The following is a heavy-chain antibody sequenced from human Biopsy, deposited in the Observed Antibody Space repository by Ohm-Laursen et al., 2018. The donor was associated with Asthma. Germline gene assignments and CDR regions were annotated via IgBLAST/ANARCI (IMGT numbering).Heavy chain of an antibody. V-gene: IGHV2-5*02. D-gene: IGHD3-9*01. CDR3: ALSQDAGFDDHSPSWFDP. CDR1: GFSLRTPGVG. J-gene: IGHJ5*02. Sequence: TQTLTLTCSFSGFSLRTPGVGVGWIRQSPVKALEWLALIYWDDYNLFRPSLKRRLTITKDPSKNQVVLTMTKMDPVDSGTYYCALSQDAGFDDHSPSWFDPWGQGTLVTVSS. CDR2: IYWDDYN.